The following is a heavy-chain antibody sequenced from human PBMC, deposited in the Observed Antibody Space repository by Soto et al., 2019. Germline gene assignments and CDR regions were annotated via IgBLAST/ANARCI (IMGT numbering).Heavy chain of an antibody. CDR2: IYYSGST. Sequence: SETLSLTCTVSGGSITIYYWSWIRQPPGKGLEWIGYIYYSGSTNYNPSLKSRVTISVDTSKNQFSLKLSSVTAADTAVYYCARHSLYGNYFDYWGQGTLVTVSS. J-gene: IGHJ4*02. CDR3: ARHSLYGNYFDY. CDR1: GGSITIYY. D-gene: IGHD3-16*01. V-gene: IGHV4-59*08.